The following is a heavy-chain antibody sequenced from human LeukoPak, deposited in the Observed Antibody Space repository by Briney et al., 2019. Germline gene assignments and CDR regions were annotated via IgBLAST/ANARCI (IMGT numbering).Heavy chain of an antibody. J-gene: IGHJ4*02. Sequence: GGSLRLSCAASEFTFSNFWMGWVRQAPGKGLEWVANIKQDGSEKYYVDSVKGRFTISRDNAKNSLYLQMNSLRAEDTALYYCARERAGFYSSPYYFDYWGQGTLVTVSS. CDR1: EFTFSNFW. D-gene: IGHD6-13*01. CDR2: IKQDGSEK. CDR3: ARERAGFYSSPYYFDY. V-gene: IGHV3-7*03.